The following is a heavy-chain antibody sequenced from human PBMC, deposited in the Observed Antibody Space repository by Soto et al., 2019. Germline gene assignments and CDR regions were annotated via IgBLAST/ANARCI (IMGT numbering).Heavy chain of an antibody. D-gene: IGHD3-9*01. CDR3: ASVGRVSKLRYFDWGGIFGY. J-gene: IGHJ4*02. V-gene: IGHV3-74*01. Sequence: EVQLVESGGGLVQTGGSLRLSCAASGFTFSSYWMHWVRQAPGKGLVWVSRINSDGSSTSYADSVKGRFTISRDNAKNTLYLQMNGLRAEDTAVYYCASVGRVSKLRYFDWGGIFGYWGQGTLVTVSS. CDR1: GFTFSSYW. CDR2: INSDGSST.